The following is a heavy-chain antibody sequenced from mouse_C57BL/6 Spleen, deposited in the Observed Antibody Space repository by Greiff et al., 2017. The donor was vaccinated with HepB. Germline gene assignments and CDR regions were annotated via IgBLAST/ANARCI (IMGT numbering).Heavy chain of an antibody. J-gene: IGHJ4*01. V-gene: IGHV3-6*01. D-gene: IGHD1-1*01. CDR3: ASPYYYGSSYDAMDY. CDR2: ISYDGSN. CDR1: GYSITSGYY. Sequence: EVQVVESGPGLVKPSQSLSLTCSVTGYSITSGYYWNWIRQFPGNKLEWMGYISYDGSNNYNPSLKNRISITRDTSKNQFFLKLNSVTTEDTATYYCASPYYYGSSYDAMDYWGQGTSVTVSS.